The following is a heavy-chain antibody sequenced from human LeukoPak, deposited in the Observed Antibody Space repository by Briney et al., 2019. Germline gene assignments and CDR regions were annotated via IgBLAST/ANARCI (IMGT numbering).Heavy chain of an antibody. V-gene: IGHV3-53*01. CDR1: GFTVSSNS. CDR2: IYSDNT. Sequence: PGGSLRLSCTVSGFTVSSNSMSWVRQAPGKGLEWVSFIYSDNTHYSDSVKGRFTISRDNSKNTLYLQMNSLRAEDTAVYYCAREYYDTSGYKGPRIDFWGQGTLVTVSS. CDR3: AREYYDTSGYKGPRIDF. J-gene: IGHJ4*02. D-gene: IGHD3-22*01.